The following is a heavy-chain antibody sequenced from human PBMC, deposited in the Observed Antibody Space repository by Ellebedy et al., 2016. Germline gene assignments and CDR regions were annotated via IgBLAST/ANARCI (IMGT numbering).Heavy chain of an antibody. CDR3: AKGANGDYDFWSGYYSGYDYYYYMDV. D-gene: IGHD3-3*01. V-gene: IGHV1-8*01. Sequence: ASVKVSXXASGYTFTSYDINWVRQATGQGLEWMGWMNPNSGNTGYAQKFQGRVTMTRNTSISTAYMELSSLRSEDTAVYYCAKGANGDYDFWSGYYSGYDYYYYMDVWGKGTTVTVSS. CDR1: GYTFTSYD. CDR2: MNPNSGNT. J-gene: IGHJ6*03.